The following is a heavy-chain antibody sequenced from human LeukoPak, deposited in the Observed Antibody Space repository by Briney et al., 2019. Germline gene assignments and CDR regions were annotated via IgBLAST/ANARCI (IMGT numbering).Heavy chain of an antibody. J-gene: IGHJ5*02. CDR3: AKGPRYCSGGRCYRWIYP. D-gene: IGHD2-15*01. CDR2: INGSGGST. V-gene: IGHV3-23*01. Sequence: GGSLTLSCAASGFTFSSYAMSWVRQPPGKGREWVSAINGSGGSTYYPAPVKGRFTITRANYKNMLDLQINGLRAEATVVYYWAKGPRYCSGGRCYRWIYPWGEGSLVTVSS. CDR1: GFTFSSYA.